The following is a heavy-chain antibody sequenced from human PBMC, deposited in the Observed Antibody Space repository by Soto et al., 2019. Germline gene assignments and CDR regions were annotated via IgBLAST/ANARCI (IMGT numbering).Heavy chain of an antibody. J-gene: IGHJ4*02. V-gene: IGHV2-5*02. Sequence: QITLKESGPTLVKPTQTLTLTCTFSGFSLSTTRVGVGWLRQPPGEALEWLALLYWDDDKLYSPSLKRRLTITKDTSKNQVVLTLPNMDPVDTATYYCAHSKTSGMRYYFDYWGQGTLVTVSS. CDR1: GFSLSTTRVG. CDR2: LYWDDDK. CDR3: AHSKTSGMRYYFDY.